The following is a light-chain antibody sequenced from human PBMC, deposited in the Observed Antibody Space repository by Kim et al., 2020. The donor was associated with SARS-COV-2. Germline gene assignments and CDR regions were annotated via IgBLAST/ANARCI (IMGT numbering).Light chain of an antibody. CDR2: DAS. J-gene: IGKJ1*01. CDR1: RSISRS. CDR3: QNYHTYPVT. V-gene: IGKV1-5*01. Sequence: DSVGDRITITCRASRSISRSLAWYQQSPGKAPKLLIHDASSVKCGVPSRFSGSGSETDFTLTIRSLQPDDFATYYCQNYHTYPVTFGQGAQVEIK.